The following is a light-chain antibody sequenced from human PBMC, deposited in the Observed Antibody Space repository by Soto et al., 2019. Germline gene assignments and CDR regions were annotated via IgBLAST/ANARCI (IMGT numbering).Light chain of an antibody. Sequence: QSVLTQPASVSGSPGQSITLSCTGTSSDVGGYNYVSWYQHHPGKAPKLMIYDVSNRPSGVSNRFSGSKSGNTASLTISGLQAEDAADYYCSSYTSSSLPTVFGGGTKLTVL. CDR2: DVS. CDR3: SSYTSSSLPTV. V-gene: IGLV2-14*03. CDR1: SSDVGGYNY. J-gene: IGLJ2*01.